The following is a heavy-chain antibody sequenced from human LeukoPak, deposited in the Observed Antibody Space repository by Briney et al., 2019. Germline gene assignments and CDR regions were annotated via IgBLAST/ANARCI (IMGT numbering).Heavy chain of an antibody. CDR1: GGSISSGDYY. J-gene: IGHJ4*02. Sequence: SQTLSLTCTVSGGSISSGDYYWSWIRQPPGKGLEWIGYIYYSGSTYYNPSLKSRVTISVDTSKNQFSLKLSSVTAADTAVYYCARDINHGGNSYPHWGQGTLVTVSS. D-gene: IGHD4-23*01. CDR3: ARDINHGGNSYPH. CDR2: IYYSGST. V-gene: IGHV4-30-4*01.